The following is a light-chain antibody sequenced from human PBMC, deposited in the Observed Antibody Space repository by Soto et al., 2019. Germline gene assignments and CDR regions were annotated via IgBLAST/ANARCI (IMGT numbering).Light chain of an antibody. CDR2: GAS. V-gene: IGKV3-15*01. CDR3: QQYNKWPLT. CDR1: QSVSID. Sequence: EVVLTQSPVTLSLSPGERATLSCSASQSVSIDLAWYQQTPGQAPRLLIYGASTRATGIPVRFSGSASGTEFTLTISSLQSEDFTVYYCQQYNKWPLTFGQGTKVDIK. J-gene: IGKJ1*01.